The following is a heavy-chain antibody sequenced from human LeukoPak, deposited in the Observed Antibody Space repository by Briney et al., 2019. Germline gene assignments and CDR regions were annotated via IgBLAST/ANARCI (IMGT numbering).Heavy chain of an antibody. V-gene: IGHV3-21*01. J-gene: IGHJ4*02. D-gene: IGHD2-21*02. CDR2: ISSGSSYI. Sequence: PGGSLRLSCAASGFTFSSYTMNWVRQAPGKGLEWVSIISSGSSYIHYADSVKGRFTISRDNAKNSLYLQMNSLRAEDTAVYYCAKDWRAYCGGDCYSYFDYWGQGTLVTVSS. CDR1: GFTFSSYT. CDR3: AKDWRAYCGGDCYSYFDY.